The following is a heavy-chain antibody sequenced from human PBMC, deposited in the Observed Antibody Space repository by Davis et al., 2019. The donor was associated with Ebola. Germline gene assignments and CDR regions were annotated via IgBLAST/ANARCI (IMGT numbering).Heavy chain of an antibody. D-gene: IGHD3-10*01. CDR3: ASRPITVVRDGAFDV. Sequence: MPGGSLRLSSTVSGGSVSSGSYYWNWIRQPPGKGLEWIGYIYYSGSTDYSPSLKSRVTISVDTSKNQFSLKLTSLTAADTAVYYCASRPITVVRDGAFDVWGQGTMVSVSS. V-gene: IGHV4-61*01. CDR1: GGSVSSGSYY. J-gene: IGHJ3*01. CDR2: IYYSGST.